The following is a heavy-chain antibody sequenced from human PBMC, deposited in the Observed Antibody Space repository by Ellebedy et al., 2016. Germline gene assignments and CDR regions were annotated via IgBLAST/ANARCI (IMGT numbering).Heavy chain of an antibody. CDR1: GGTFSSYA. CDR3: ARSGTFGVVQFWDD. D-gene: IGHD3-3*01. Sequence: SVKVSCXASGGTFSSYAISWVRQAPGQGLEWMGGIIPIFGTANYAQKFQGRVTITADESTSTAYMELSSLRSEDTAVYYCARSGTFGVVQFWDDWGQGTLVTVSS. V-gene: IGHV1-69*13. J-gene: IGHJ4*02. CDR2: IIPIFGTA.